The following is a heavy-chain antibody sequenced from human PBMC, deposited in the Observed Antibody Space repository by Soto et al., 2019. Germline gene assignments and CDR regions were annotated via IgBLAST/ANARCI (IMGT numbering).Heavy chain of an antibody. V-gene: IGHV4-31*03. CDR3: ARVRTTLDFYYYYMDV. D-gene: IGHD3-10*01. J-gene: IGHJ6*03. CDR1: GGSISSGGYY. Sequence: LSLTCNVSGGSISSGGYYWSWIRQHPGKGLEWIGYISYSGSTYYNPSLKSRVTISADTSKNQFSLKLNSVTAADTAVYYCARVRTTLDFYYYYMDVWGIGTTVTVSS. CDR2: ISYSGST.